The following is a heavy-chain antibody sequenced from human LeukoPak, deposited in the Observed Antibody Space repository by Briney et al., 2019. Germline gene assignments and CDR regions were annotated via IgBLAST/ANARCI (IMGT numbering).Heavy chain of an antibody. Sequence: GASVKVSCKASGYTFTSYYMHWVRQAPGQGLEWMGIINPSGGSTSYAQKFQGRVTMTRDTSTSTVYMELSSLRSEDTAVYYCARVEYSSSWFPAYYYYYGMDVWGQGTTVTVSS. CDR1: GYTFTSYY. D-gene: IGHD6-13*01. CDR2: INPSGGST. V-gene: IGHV1-46*01. CDR3: ARVEYSSSWFPAYYYYYGMDV. J-gene: IGHJ6*02.